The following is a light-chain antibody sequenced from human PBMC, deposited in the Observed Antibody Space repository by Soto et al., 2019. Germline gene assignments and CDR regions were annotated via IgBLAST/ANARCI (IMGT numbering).Light chain of an antibody. CDR1: SSDVGSYNL. J-gene: IGLJ1*01. CDR3: CSYAGTSTPYV. V-gene: IGLV2-23*02. CDR2: EVT. Sequence: QSVLTQPASVSGSPGQSITISCTGTSSDVGSYNLVSWYQQHPGKAPKLMISEVTKRPSGVSNRFSGSKSGNTASLTISGLQAEYEADYFCCSYAGTSTPYVFGTGTKVTVL.